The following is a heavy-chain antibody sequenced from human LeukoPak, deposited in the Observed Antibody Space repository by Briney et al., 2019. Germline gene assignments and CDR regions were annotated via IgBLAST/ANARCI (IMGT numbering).Heavy chain of an antibody. CDR3: ARAVNYYDSSGYPMLGSYFDL. J-gene: IGHJ2*01. CDR2: IYYSGST. Sequence: SETLSLTCTVSAGSISSSGYYWGWIRQPPGKGLEWIGNIYYSGSTYYNPSLKSRVTRSVDTSKNQFSLKLGSVTAADTAVYYCARAVNYYDSSGYPMLGSYFDLWGRGTLVTVSS. V-gene: IGHV4-39*01. CDR1: AGSISSSGYY. D-gene: IGHD3-22*01.